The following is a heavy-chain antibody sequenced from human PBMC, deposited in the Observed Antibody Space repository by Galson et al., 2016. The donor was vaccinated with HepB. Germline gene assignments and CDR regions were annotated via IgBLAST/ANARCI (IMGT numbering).Heavy chain of an antibody. CDR3: ARGSLYYYYNMDV. D-gene: IGHD3-10*01. J-gene: IGHJ6*02. Sequence: SLRLSCAASGFTFSRHWMNWVRQAPGKGLGWVANINKDGSEKYYVGSVAGRFTISRDNAKNSLYPQMNSLRAEDTAVYYCARGSLYYYYNMDVWGQGTTVTVSS. CDR2: INKDGSEK. V-gene: IGHV3-7*03. CDR1: GFTFSRHW.